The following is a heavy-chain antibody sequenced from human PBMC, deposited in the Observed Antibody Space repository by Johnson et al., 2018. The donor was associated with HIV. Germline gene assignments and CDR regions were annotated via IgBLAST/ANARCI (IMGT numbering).Heavy chain of an antibody. Sequence: VQLVESGGGLVQPGGSLRLSCAASGFTVSSNYMSWVRQAPGKGLEWVSVIYSGGSTYYADSVKGRFTISRDNSKNTLYLQMNSLRADDTAVYYCVRRPFGAAPGADAFDIWGQGTMVTVSS. V-gene: IGHV3-66*01. CDR2: IYSGGST. CDR1: GFTVSSNY. J-gene: IGHJ3*02. CDR3: VRRPFGAAPGADAFDI. D-gene: IGHD6-13*01.